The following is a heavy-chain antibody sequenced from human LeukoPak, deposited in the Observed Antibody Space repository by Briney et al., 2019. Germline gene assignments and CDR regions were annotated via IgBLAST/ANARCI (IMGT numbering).Heavy chain of an antibody. D-gene: IGHD4-17*01. Sequence: GGSLRLSCAASGSTFSSYGMHWVRQAPGKGLEWVAVISYDGSNKYYADSVKGRFTISRDNSKNTLYLQMNSLRAEDTAVYYCAKITHDYDDYWGQGTLVTVSS. V-gene: IGHV3-30*18. CDR2: ISYDGSNK. J-gene: IGHJ4*02. CDR1: GSTFSSYG. CDR3: AKITHDYDDY.